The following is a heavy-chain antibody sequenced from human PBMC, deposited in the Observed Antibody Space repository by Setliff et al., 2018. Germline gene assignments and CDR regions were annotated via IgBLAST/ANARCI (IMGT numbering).Heavy chain of an antibody. CDR1: GFTFSSYA. J-gene: IGHJ6*02. Sequence: PGGSLRLSCAASGFTFSSYAISWVRQAPGQGLEWMGGIIPIFGTANYAQKFQGRVTITADESTSTAYMELSSLRSDDTAVYYCARVGSSSWLHPDVYYYYGMDVWGQGTTVTVSS. CDR3: ARVGSSSWLHPDVYYYYGMDV. CDR2: IIPIFGTA. V-gene: IGHV1-69*01. D-gene: IGHD6-13*01.